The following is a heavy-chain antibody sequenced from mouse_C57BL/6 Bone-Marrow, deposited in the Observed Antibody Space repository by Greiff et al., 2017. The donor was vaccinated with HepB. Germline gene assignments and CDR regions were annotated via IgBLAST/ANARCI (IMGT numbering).Heavy chain of an antibody. CDR2: ILPGSGST. V-gene: IGHV1-9*01. J-gene: IGHJ1*03. CDR3: ARDGIRDGSSYWYFDV. CDR1: GYTFTGYW. Sequence: VQGVESGAELMKPGASVKLSCKATGYTFTGYWIEWVKQRPGHGLEWIGEILPGSGSTNYNEKFKGKATFTADTSSNTAYMQLSSLTTEDSAIYYCARDGIRDGSSYWYFDVWGTGTTVTVSS. D-gene: IGHD1-1*01.